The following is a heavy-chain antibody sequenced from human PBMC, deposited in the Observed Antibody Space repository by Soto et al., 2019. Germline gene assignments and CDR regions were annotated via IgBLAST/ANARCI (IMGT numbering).Heavy chain of an antibody. CDR1: GGSISSYY. Sequence: PSETLSLTCTVSGGSISSYYWSWIRQPPGKGLEWIGYIYYSGSTNYNPSLKSRVTISVDTSKNQFSLKLSSVTAADTAVYYCARESIAVAGIFDYWGQGTLVT. D-gene: IGHD6-19*01. V-gene: IGHV4-59*01. J-gene: IGHJ4*02. CDR3: ARESIAVAGIFDY. CDR2: IYYSGST.